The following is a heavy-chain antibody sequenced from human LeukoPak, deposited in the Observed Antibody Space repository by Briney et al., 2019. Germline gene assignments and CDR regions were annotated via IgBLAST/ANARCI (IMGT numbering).Heavy chain of an antibody. D-gene: IGHD3-22*01. CDR3: ARAPYNYDSSGYFGDYYGMDV. V-gene: IGHV4-34*01. CDR1: GESFSGYY. Sequence: SETLSLTCAVYGESFSGYYWSWVRQPPAKGLEWIGEINHSGSTNYNPSLKSRVTISVDTSKNQLSQKLSSVTAADTAVYYCARAPYNYDSSGYFGDYYGMDVWGQGTTVTVSS. J-gene: IGHJ6*02. CDR2: INHSGST.